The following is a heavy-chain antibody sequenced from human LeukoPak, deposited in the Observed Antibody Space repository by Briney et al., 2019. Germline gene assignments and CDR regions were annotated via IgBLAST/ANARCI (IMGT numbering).Heavy chain of an antibody. J-gene: IGHJ6*04. V-gene: IGHV3-7*01. CDR1: GFTFSNSW. Sequence: GGSLRLSCLASGFTFSNSWMTWVRQAPGRGLEWVANIKEDGSDKQYVDSVRGRFTISRDNAKNSVPLQMDGLRAEDTAVYHCVRESDVWSGPGIGRPLDVWGKGTTVTVSS. D-gene: IGHD3-3*01. CDR3: VRESDVWSGPGIGRPLDV. CDR2: IKEDGSDK.